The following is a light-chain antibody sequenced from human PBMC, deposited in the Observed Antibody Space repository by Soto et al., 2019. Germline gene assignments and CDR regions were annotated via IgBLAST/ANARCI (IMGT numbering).Light chain of an antibody. V-gene: IGKV1-6*01. J-gene: IGKJ1*01. CDR2: AAS. CDR3: LQDYNYL. Sequence: AIQMTQSPSSLSASVGDRVTITCRASQGIRNDLGWYQQKLGKAPKLLIYAASSLQSGVPSRFSGSGSGTDFTLTISSLQPEDFATYFCLQDYNYLFGQGTKVEI. CDR1: QGIRND.